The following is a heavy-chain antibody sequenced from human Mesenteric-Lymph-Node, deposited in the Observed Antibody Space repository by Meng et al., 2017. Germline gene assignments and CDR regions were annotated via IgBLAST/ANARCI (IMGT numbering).Heavy chain of an antibody. D-gene: IGHD6-19*01. CDR2: IYHSGST. CDR1: GGSISSSTW. CDR3: ASFPPPGKQWLVTDY. J-gene: IGHJ4*02. V-gene: IGHV4-4*02. Sequence: QGRGPGRVSPSGPRSPPCAASGGSISSSTWWSWVRQPPGKGLEWIGEIYHSGSTNYNPSLKSRVTISVDKSKNQFSLKLSSVTAADTAVYYCASFPPPGKQWLVTDYWGQGTLVTVSS.